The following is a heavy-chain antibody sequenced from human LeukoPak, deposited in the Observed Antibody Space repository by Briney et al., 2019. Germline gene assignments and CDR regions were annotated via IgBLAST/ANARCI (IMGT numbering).Heavy chain of an antibody. CDR2: ISSSGSTI. Sequence: GGSLRLSCAASGFTFSSYEMKWVRQAPGKGLVGVSYISSSGSTIYYADSVKGRFTISRDNSKNTLYLQMHSLRGADTAVYYCAKAGLVRGGALDSWGQGTLVTVSS. D-gene: IGHD3/OR15-3a*01. CDR1: GFTFSSYE. V-gene: IGHV3-48*03. CDR3: AKAGLVRGGALDS. J-gene: IGHJ4*02.